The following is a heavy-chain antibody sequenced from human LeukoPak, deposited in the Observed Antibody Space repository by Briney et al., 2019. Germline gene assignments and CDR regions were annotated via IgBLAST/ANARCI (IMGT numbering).Heavy chain of an antibody. CDR2: ISGSGGST. D-gene: IGHD1-26*01. J-gene: IGHJ4*02. CDR3: AKEDGSYDPGYFDY. Sequence: GGSLRLSCTASGFTFSSYAMSWVRQAPGKGLEWVSTISGSGGSTYYADSAKGRFTVSRDNSKNTLYLQMNSLRAEDTAVYYCAKEDGSYDPGYFDYWGQGTLVTVSS. CDR1: GFTFSSYA. V-gene: IGHV3-23*01.